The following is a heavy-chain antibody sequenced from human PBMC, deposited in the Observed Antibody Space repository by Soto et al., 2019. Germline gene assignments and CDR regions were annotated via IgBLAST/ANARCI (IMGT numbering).Heavy chain of an antibody. V-gene: IGHV3-23*01. CDR2: FSGNTDST. CDR1: GFTFSSYA. CDR3: AKSSTTWQDAFDI. J-gene: IGHJ3*02. D-gene: IGHD2-2*01. Sequence: EVQLLESGGGLVQPGGSLRLSCAASGFTFSSYAMTWVRQAPGKGLEWVSSFSGNTDSTYYADSVKGRSTISRDNSKNTLYLQMNSLRAEDTAVYYCAKSSTTWQDAFDIWGQGTMVTVSS.